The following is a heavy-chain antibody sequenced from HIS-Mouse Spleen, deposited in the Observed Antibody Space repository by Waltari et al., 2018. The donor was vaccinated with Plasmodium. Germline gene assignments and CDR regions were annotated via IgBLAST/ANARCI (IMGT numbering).Heavy chain of an antibody. J-gene: IGHJ4*02. Sequence: QLQLQESGPGLVKPSETLSLTCTVSGGSISSSSYYWGGIRQPPGKGLGWVGGIDYTGLPYVHPSPKSGVTISVDTSKSQFSLKLSSVTAADTAVYYCARDRRTGTSYVDYWGQGTLVTVSS. D-gene: IGHD1-7*01. CDR3: ARDRRTGTSYVDY. CDR2: IDYTGLP. V-gene: IGHV4-39*07. CDR1: GGSISSSSYY.